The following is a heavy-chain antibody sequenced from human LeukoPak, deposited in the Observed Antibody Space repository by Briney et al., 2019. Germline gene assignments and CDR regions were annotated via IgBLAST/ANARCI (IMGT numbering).Heavy chain of an antibody. D-gene: IGHD3-16*01. CDR1: GFDFSRYA. Sequence: GVSLRLSCAAYGFDFSRYAMRWVRQPPGKGLEGVAFMSHDGSNEYYADSVEGRFTISRDNSINTLSLQMNSLAVEDTAVYFCARRASADCRDSNCYGGLYFLDVWGQGTTVTVSS. V-gene: IGHV3-30*04. J-gene: IGHJ6*02. CDR2: MSHDGSNE. CDR3: ARRASADCRDSNCYGGLYFLDV.